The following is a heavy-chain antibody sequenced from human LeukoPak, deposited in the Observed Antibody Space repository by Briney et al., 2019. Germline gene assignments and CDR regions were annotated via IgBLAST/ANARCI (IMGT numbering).Heavy chain of an antibody. CDR2: INPNSGGT. V-gene: IGHV1-2*02. CDR1: GYTFTGYY. J-gene: IGHJ4*02. D-gene: IGHD6-19*01. Sequence: PSASVKVSCKASGYTFTGYYMHWVRQAPGQGLEWMGWINPNSGGTNYAQKFQGGVTMTRDTSISTAYMELSRLRSDDTAVYYCGRAQPHWYGGGWPILFDYGAGGPLVPVPS. CDR3: GRAQPHWYGGGWPILFDY.